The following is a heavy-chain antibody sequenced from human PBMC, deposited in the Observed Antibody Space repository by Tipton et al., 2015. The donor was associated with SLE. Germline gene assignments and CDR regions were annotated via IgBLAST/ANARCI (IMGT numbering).Heavy chain of an antibody. J-gene: IGHJ5*02. CDR2: IKQDGSDK. V-gene: IGHV3-7*01. CDR1: GFTFSTYW. CDR3: ARAFPPNH. Sequence: SLRLSCAASGFTFSTYWMSWVRQAPGKGLEWVANIKQDGSDKYYVDSVKGRFTISRDNGRNSLYLQMNSLRAEDTALYYCARAFPPNHWGQGTLVTVSS.